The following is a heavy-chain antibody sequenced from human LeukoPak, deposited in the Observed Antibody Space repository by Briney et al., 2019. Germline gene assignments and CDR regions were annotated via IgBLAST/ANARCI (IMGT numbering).Heavy chain of an antibody. J-gene: IGHJ4*02. D-gene: IGHD3-16*02. V-gene: IGHV3-21*01. Sequence: GSLRLSCAASGFSFSDNSMTWVRQAPGKGLEWVSSISPSSSYIFYSDSLKGRFTISRDNAKNSLYLQMNSLRVEDTAVYYCVRHRTASDYWGLGALVTVSS. CDR3: VRHRTASDY. CDR1: GFSFSDNS. CDR2: ISPSSSYI.